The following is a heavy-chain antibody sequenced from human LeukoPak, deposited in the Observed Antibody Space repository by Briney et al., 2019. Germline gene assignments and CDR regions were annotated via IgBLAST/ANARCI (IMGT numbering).Heavy chain of an antibody. J-gene: IGHJ4*02. CDR1: GYTFTSYD. Sequence: GASVKVSCKASGYTFTSYDINWVRQATGRGLEWMGWMNPNSGNTGYAQKFQGRVTMTRNTSISTAYMELSRLRSDDTAVYYCAREYCTNGVCPIDYWGQGTLVTVSS. CDR3: AREYCTNGVCPIDY. CDR2: MNPNSGNT. V-gene: IGHV1-8*01. D-gene: IGHD2-8*01.